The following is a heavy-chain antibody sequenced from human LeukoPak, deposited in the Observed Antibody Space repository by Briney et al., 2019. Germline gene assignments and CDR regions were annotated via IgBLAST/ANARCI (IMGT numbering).Heavy chain of an antibody. CDR1: GDIFDSHG. Sequence: GASVKVSCKASGDIFDSHGISWVRQAPGQGLEWMGGILPIFGTAKYAQNFQGRVTIITDESTNTAYMELSGLRSEDTAVYYCAREALGTHFDSWGQGTLVTVSS. J-gene: IGHJ4*02. V-gene: IGHV1-69*05. CDR2: ILPIFGTA. D-gene: IGHD7-27*01. CDR3: AREALGTHFDS.